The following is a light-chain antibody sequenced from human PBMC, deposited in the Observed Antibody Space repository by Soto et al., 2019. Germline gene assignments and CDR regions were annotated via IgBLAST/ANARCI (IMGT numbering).Light chain of an antibody. Sequence: QSALTQPASVSGPPGQSITISCTGTSSDVGAYNYVSWYQHHPGKAPRLVIYDVTNRPSGISDRFSGSKSGNTASLTISGLLAEDEADYYCCSYAGSGTYVFGGGTKVTVL. V-gene: IGLV2-14*01. CDR2: DVT. J-gene: IGLJ1*01. CDR1: SSDVGAYNY. CDR3: CSYAGSGTYV.